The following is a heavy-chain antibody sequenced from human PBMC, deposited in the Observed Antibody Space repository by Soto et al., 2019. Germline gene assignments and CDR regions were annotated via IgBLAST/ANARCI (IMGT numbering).Heavy chain of an antibody. CDR2: ISSSGTYI. CDR3: ARAGGVAARPKFCAGLDV. CDR1: GFVFGSSA. Sequence: EGQLVESGGGLVKPGGSLRLSCVGSGFVFGSSAMNWVRQAPGKGLEWVASISSSGTYIDYADSVKGRFTTSRDNANNLLFLQMTSLRGDDTAVYYCARAGGVAARPKFCAGLDVWGQGTTVSVSS. D-gene: IGHD6-6*01. J-gene: IGHJ6*02. V-gene: IGHV3-21*02.